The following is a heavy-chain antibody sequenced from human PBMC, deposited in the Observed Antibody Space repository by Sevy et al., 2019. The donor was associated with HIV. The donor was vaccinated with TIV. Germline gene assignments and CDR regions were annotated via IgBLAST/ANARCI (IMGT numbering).Heavy chain of an antibody. CDR2: ISSSSNDI. Sequence: GGSLRLSCAASGFIFSNYNMNWVRQAPGKGLEWVSSISSSSNDIYYADSVKGRFTISRDNAKNSLYLQMNSLRVEDTAVYYCAREAIGGTHYNVHGMDVWGQGTTVTVSS. CDR1: GFIFSNYN. J-gene: IGHJ6*02. V-gene: IGHV3-21*01. D-gene: IGHD3-10*02. CDR3: AREAIGGTHYNVHGMDV.